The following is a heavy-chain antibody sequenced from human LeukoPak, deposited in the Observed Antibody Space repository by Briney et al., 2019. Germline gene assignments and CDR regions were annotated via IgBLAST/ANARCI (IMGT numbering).Heavy chain of an antibody. V-gene: IGHV3-21*01. CDR3: SAYYDILTGYYLAFDS. CDR2: ISSSSSYI. D-gene: IGHD3-9*01. Sequence: GGSLRLSCAASGVTFSSYSMNWVRQAPGKGLEWVSSISSSSSYIYYADSVKGRFTISRDNAKNSLYLQMNSLRAEDTAVYYCSAYYDILTGYYLAFDSWGQGTMVTVSS. CDR1: GVTFSSYS. J-gene: IGHJ3*02.